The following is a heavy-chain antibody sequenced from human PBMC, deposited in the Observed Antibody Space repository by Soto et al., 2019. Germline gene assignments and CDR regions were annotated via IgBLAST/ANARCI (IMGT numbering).Heavy chain of an antibody. Sequence: PSETLSLTCAVYGGSFSGYYWSWIRQPPGKGLEWIGYIYYSGSTNYNPSLKSRVTISVDTSKNHFSLKLSSVTAADTAVYYCAISIRYFDWVTLAYRGQGTVLTISS. J-gene: IGHJ4*02. CDR1: GGSFSGYY. CDR2: IYYSGST. CDR3: AISIRYFDWVTLAY. D-gene: IGHD3-9*01. V-gene: IGHV4-59*01.